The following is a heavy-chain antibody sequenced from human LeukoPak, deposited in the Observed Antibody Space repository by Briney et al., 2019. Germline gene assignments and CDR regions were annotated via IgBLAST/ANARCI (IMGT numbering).Heavy chain of an antibody. CDR1: DASLSGLR. CDR3: ARGSPYAWELQQS. V-gene: IGHV4-34*01. D-gene: IGHD1-26*01. Sequence: SETLSLTCGVFDASLSGLRWSWIRQPPGKGLEWIGEMDHTGATTYNPSPKSRLTMSVDTSKSHFSLQLSSVTAADTGVYYCARGSPYAWELQQSWGQGTLVTVSS. CDR2: MDHTGAT. J-gene: IGHJ5*02.